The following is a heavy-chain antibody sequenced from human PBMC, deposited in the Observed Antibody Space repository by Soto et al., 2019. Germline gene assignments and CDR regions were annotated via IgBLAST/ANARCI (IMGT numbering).Heavy chain of an antibody. V-gene: IGHV3-48*02. D-gene: IGHD3-3*01. Sequence: EVQLVESGGGLVQPGGSLRLSCAASGFTLSSYSMNWVRQAPGKGLECVSYISSSSSTIYYADSVKGRFTISRDNAKNSLYLQMNSLRDEDTAVYYCARDLRFLEYVMWLRSDGLFDYWGQGTLVTVSS. CDR3: ARDLRFLEYVMWLRSDGLFDY. CDR2: ISSSSSTI. CDR1: GFTLSSYS. J-gene: IGHJ4*02.